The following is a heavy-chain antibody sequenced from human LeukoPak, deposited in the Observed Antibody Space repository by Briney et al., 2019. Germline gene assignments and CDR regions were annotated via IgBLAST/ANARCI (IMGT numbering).Heavy chain of an antibody. V-gene: IGHV1-69*02. CDR1: GGTFSSYT. CDR2: IIPILGIA. D-gene: IGHD6-13*01. J-gene: IGHJ4*02. CDR3: ARAGYRQQLVHYFDY. Sequence: GASVKVSCKASGGTFSSYTISWVRQAPGQGLEWMGRIIPILGIANYAQKFQGRVTITADKSTSTAYMELSSLRSEDTAVYYCARAGYRQQLVHYFDYWGQGTLVTVSS.